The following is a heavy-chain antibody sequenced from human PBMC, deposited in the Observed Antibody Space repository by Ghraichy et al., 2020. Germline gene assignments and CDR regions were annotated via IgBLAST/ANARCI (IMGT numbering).Heavy chain of an antibody. V-gene: IGHV3-48*03. Sequence: GGSLRLSCAASGFTFSSYEMNWVRQAPGEGLEWVSYISSSGNTIYYADSVKGRFTISRDNAKNSLYLQMNSLRAEDTAVYYCARDRIGGYDKGPDYWGQGTLVTVSS. CDR2: ISSSGNTI. D-gene: IGHD5-12*01. J-gene: IGHJ4*02. CDR1: GFTFSSYE. CDR3: ARDRIGGYDKGPDY.